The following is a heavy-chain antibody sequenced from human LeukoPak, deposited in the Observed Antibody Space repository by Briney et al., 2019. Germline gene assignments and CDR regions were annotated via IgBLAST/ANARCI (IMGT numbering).Heavy chain of an antibody. CDR2: ISAYNGNT. CDR3: ARGKATVTANWFAP. J-gene: IGHJ5*02. Sequence: ASVKVSCKASGYTFTSYGISWVQQAPGQGLEWMGWISAYNGNTNYAQKLQGRVTMTTDTSTSTAYMELRSLRSDDTAVYYCARGKATVTANWFAPWGQETLVTVSS. V-gene: IGHV1-18*01. D-gene: IGHD4-17*01. CDR1: GYTFTSYG.